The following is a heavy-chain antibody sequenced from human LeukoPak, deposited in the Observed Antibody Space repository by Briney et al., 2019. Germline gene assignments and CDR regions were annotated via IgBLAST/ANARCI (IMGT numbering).Heavy chain of an antibody. CDR1: GFTLSDYC. CDR3: ARALFVEDYDVDH. J-gene: IGHJ4*02. CDR2: ITSTSSYI. Sequence: GGSLRLSCTASGFTLSDYCMSWIRQAPGKGLEWVSSITSTSSYIYYADSVKGRFTISRDNAKKSLYLQMNSLRAEDTAVYYCARALFVEDYDVDHWGPGTLVTVSS. V-gene: IGHV3-21*01. D-gene: IGHD4-17*01.